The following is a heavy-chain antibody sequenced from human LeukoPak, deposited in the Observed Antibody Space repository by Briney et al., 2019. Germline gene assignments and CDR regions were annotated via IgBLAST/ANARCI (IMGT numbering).Heavy chain of an antibody. CDR3: ARHQYLGGFSGWFHAFDI. V-gene: IGHV4-59*08. J-gene: IGHJ3*02. Sequence: SETLSLTCTVSGGSISSYYWSWIRQPPGKGLEWIGYIYYSGSTYYNPSLKSRVTISVDTSKNQFSLKLSSVTAADTAVYYCARHQYLGGFSGWFHAFDIWGQGTMVTVSS. CDR1: GGSISSYY. D-gene: IGHD6-19*01. CDR2: IYYSGST.